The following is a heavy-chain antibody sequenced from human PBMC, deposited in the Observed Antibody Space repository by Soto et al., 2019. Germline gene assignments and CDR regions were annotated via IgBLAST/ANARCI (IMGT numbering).Heavy chain of an antibody. Sequence: SETLSLTCTVSGGSISSGGYYWSWIRQHPGKGLEWIGYIYYSGSTYYNPSLKSRVTISVDTSKNQFSLKLSSVTAADTAVYYCARVTSKDRVVDEAFDIWGQGTMVTVSS. D-gene: IGHD2-15*01. J-gene: IGHJ3*02. V-gene: IGHV4-31*03. CDR3: ARVTSKDRVVDEAFDI. CDR2: IYYSGST. CDR1: GGSISSGGYY.